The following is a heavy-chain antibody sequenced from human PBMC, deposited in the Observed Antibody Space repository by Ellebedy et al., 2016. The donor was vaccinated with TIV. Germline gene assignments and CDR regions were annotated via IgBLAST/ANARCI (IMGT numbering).Heavy chain of an antibody. J-gene: IGHJ4*02. CDR1: GDSITHSTYY. Sequence: MPGGSLRLSCTVSGDSITHSTYYWAWIRQPPGKGLEWIGNFYYSGSSFYNPSLKSRVTISVDTSKMQFALKLNSVTAADTAVYYCARGDYDILTGDTSKGDFDSWGQGTLVTVSS. V-gene: IGHV4-39*06. D-gene: IGHD3-9*01. CDR2: FYYSGSS. CDR3: ARGDYDILTGDTSKGDFDS.